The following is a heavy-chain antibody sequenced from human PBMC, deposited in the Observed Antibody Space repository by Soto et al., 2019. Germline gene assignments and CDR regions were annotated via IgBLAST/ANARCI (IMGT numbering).Heavy chain of an antibody. Sequence: EVQLLESGGGLVQPGGSLRLSCAVSGVTFSNFAMNWVRQAPGKGLEWVSGISHSGTSTYYADSVKGRFTISRDNSKXXXXXXXXXXRAEDTAVYYCAKGSWVHHGSEGGNWLDPWGQGTLVTVSS. V-gene: IGHV3-23*01. D-gene: IGHD3-10*01. CDR1: GVTFSNFA. J-gene: IGHJ5*02. CDR3: AKGSWVHHGSEGGNWLDP. CDR2: ISHSGTST.